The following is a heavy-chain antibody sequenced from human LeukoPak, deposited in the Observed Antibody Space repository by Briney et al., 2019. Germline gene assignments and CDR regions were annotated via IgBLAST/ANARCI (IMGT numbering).Heavy chain of an antibody. CDR3: ARDFYDSSGYYYDY. CDR1: GFTFSGYT. CDR2: ISATGDRT. V-gene: IGHV3-23*01. J-gene: IGHJ4*02. D-gene: IGHD3-22*01. Sequence: GGSLRLSCAASGFTFSGYTMSWVRQAPEKGLEWISAISATGDRTYYAESVKGRFTISRDNSKNTMYLQMYSLRAEDTALYYCARDFYDSSGYYYDYWGLGTLVTVSS.